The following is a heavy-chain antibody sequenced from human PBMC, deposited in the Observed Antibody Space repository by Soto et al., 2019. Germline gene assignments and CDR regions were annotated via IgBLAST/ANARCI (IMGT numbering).Heavy chain of an antibody. CDR3: PGGREDYDSSGSYPSGIDY. J-gene: IGHJ4*02. Sequence: QVQLVESGGGVVQPGRSLRLSCAASGFTFSSFAFHWVRQAPGKGLEWVAVISYDGSNKYYADSVKGRFTISRDNSKNTVYRQMNSRRAEDSAVYYCPGGREDYDSSGSYPSGIDYWGQGTLVTVSS. CDR2: ISYDGSNK. CDR1: GFTFSSFA. V-gene: IGHV3-30-3*01. D-gene: IGHD3-10*01.